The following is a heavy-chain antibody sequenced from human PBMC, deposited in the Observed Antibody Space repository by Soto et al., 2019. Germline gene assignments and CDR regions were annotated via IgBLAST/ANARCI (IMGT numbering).Heavy chain of an antibody. Sequence: PGWYLRLSCAASGFSVSSYSMTWVRQAPGKGLEYVSGISVGGDRKFYADSVKGRFTVSRDNSKNILYLKMDSLRVEDTAIYYCSRWDGYGDYWGQGTLVTVSS. CDR2: ISVGGDRK. J-gene: IGHJ4*02. CDR1: GFSVSSYS. D-gene: IGHD3-16*01. V-gene: IGHV3-23*01. CDR3: SRWDGYGDY.